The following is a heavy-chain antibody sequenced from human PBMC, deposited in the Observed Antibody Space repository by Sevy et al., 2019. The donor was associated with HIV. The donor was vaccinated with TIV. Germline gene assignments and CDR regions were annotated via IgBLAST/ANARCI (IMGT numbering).Heavy chain of an antibody. CDR3: AKSGNIPVGLAVAGPHDAFFDS. D-gene: IGHD6-19*01. Sequence: GESLKISCAASGFTFSGSAMSWVRQAPGKGLEWVSALSGSGLNTYYADSVKGRFTISRDNSKNTLYLQMNSLRAEDTAVYYCAKSGNIPVGLAVAGPHDAFFDSRGQGTLVTVSS. CDR1: GFTFSGSA. CDR2: LSGSGLNT. V-gene: IGHV3-23*01. J-gene: IGHJ4*02.